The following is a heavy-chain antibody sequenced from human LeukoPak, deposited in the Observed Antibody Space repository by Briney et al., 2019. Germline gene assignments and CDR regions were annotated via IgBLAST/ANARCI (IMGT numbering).Heavy chain of an antibody. D-gene: IGHD2-8*01. J-gene: IGHJ5*02. CDR1: GYTFTTHY. Sequence: ASVKVSCKASGYTFTTHYLHWVRQAPGQGLQWMAMFNPVGRPRYAQKFQGRVTMTRDRSTDTVTMELSSLTSDDTAVYYCARAAVLRIVLMVYAEGRNWFDPWGQGTLVTVSS. CDR3: ARAAVLRIVLMVYAEGRNWFDP. V-gene: IGHV1-46*01. CDR2: FNPVGRP.